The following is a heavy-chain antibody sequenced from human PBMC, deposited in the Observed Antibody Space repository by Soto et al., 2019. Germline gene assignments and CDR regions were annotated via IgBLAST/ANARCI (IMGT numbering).Heavy chain of an antibody. J-gene: IGHJ5*02. CDR1: GGTFSNYA. Sequence: QVHLVQSGAEVKKPGSSVNVSCKASGGTFSNYAITWVRQAPGQGLEWVGRIIPIFGTTNVAQKFQGRGTITADESTTTAYMELSGLRSDDTAVYYCATDGGADGYFGNWLDPWGQGTLVTVSS. CDR2: IIPIFGTT. CDR3: ATDGGADGYFGNWLDP. V-gene: IGHV1-69*15. D-gene: IGHD5-12*01.